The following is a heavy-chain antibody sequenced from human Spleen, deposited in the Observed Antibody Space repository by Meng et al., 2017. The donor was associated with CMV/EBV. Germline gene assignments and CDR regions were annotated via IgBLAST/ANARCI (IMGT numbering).Heavy chain of an antibody. D-gene: IGHD5-18*01. CDR2: INPSGGST. J-gene: IGHJ5*02. V-gene: IGHV1-46*01. CDR3: ARGGYSHTQDFNWFEP. Sequence: YTVTDSYIHCVRQAPGQGLEWMGMINPSGGSTYYAQRFQARVTMTTATSTSTVYVELHSPTSEDTAVYYCARGGYSHTQDFNWFEPWGQGALVTVSS. CDR1: YTVTDSY.